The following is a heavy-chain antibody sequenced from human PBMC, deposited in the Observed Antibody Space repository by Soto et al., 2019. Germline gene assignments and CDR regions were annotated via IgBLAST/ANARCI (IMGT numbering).Heavy chain of an antibody. D-gene: IGHD4-17*01. CDR1: GFTFSSYG. J-gene: IGHJ6*03. CDR3: AREEGHDYGDFYYYYYYMDV. V-gene: IGHV3-33*01. CDR2: IWYDGSNK. Sequence: PGGSLRLSCAASGFTFSSYGMHWVRQAPGKGLEWGAVIWYDGSNKYYADSVKGRFTISRDNSKNTLYLQMNSLRAEDTAVYYFAREEGHDYGDFYYYYYYMDVWGEGTTVTVSS.